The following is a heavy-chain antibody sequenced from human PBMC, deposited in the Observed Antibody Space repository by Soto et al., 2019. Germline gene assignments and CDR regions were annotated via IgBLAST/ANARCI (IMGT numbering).Heavy chain of an antibody. Sequence: QVQLVESGGGVVQPGRSLRLSCAASGFTFSSYGMHWVRQAPGKGLEWVAVISYDGSNKYYADSVKGRFTISRDNSKNTPYLAMNGLTAEDTAVYYCGKGWTDFWSGEVGYWGQGPLVTVSS. CDR1: GFTFSSYG. CDR2: ISYDGSNK. V-gene: IGHV3-30*18. CDR3: GKGWTDFWSGEVGY. D-gene: IGHD3-3*01. J-gene: IGHJ4*02.